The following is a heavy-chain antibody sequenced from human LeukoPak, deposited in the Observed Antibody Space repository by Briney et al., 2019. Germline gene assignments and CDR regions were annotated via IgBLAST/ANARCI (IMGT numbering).Heavy chain of an antibody. CDR1: GDSISTYY. CDR2: IYSSGNT. D-gene: IGHD1-26*01. V-gene: IGHV4-59*01. CDR3: ARLRWQLVGPYFDY. Sequence: SETLSHTCSFSGDSISTYYWSWIRQSPGKGLEWIGHIYSSGNTDYNSSLKSRVTISVDTSKSQFSLRLSSVTATDTAVYYCARLRWQLVGPYFDYWGQGILVTVSS. J-gene: IGHJ4*02.